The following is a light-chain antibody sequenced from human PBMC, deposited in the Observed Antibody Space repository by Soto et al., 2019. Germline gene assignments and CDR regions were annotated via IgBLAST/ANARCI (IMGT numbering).Light chain of an antibody. V-gene: IGKV3-20*01. CDR3: LQYGDSSWT. Sequence: EIVLTQSPGTLSLSPGERATLSCRASQSVSSCYLAWYQQTPGQATRLLFYGASSRATGIPARFSGSGSGTDFTLTISSVEPEDCAVYYCLQYGDSSWTFGQGTKVDIK. CDR1: QSVSSCY. J-gene: IGKJ1*01. CDR2: GAS.